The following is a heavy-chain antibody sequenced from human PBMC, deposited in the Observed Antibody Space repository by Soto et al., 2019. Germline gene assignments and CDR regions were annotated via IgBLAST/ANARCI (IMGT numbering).Heavy chain of an antibody. CDR1: GFTFSDYY. CDR2: ISSSSSYT. V-gene: IGHV3-11*05. Sequence: QVQLVESGGGLVKPGGSLRLSCAASGFTFSDYYMSWIRQAPGKGLEWVSYISSSSSYTNYADSVKGRFTISRDNAKNSLYLQMNSLRAVDTAVYYCARTIAAAGGRRYFDLWGRGTLVTVSS. J-gene: IGHJ2*01. CDR3: ARTIAAAGGRRYFDL. D-gene: IGHD6-13*01.